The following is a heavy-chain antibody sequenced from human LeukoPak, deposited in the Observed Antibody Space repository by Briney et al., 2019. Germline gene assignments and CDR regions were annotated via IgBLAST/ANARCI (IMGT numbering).Heavy chain of an antibody. CDR3: ARDLVATMAFDY. CDR1: GVSISSSNSY. Sequence: SETLSLTCTVSGVSISSSNSYWGWIRQPPGKGLEWIGSIYYSGNTYYNAPLKSQVSISIDTSKNQFSLRLTSVTAADTAVYYCARDLVATMAFDYWGQGTLVTVSS. D-gene: IGHD5-12*01. V-gene: IGHV4-39*02. J-gene: IGHJ4*02. CDR2: IYYSGNT.